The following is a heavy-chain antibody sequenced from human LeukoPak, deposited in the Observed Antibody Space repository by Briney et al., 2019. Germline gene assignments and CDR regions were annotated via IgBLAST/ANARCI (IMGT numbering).Heavy chain of an antibody. D-gene: IGHD6-19*01. V-gene: IGHV4-59*01. CDR1: GGSISSYY. CDR2: IYYSGST. Sequence: SETLSLTCTVSGGSISSYYWSWIRQPPGKGLEWIGYIYYSGSTNDNPSLKSRVTISVDTSKNQFSLKLSSVTAADTAVYYCARVVAVAGLGFFDYWGQGTLVTVSS. CDR3: ARVVAVAGLGFFDY. J-gene: IGHJ4*02.